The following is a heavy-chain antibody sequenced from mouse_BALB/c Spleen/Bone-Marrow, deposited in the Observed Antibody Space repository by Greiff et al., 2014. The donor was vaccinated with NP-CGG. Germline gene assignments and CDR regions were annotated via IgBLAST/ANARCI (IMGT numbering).Heavy chain of an antibody. V-gene: IGHV5-6-4*01. J-gene: IGHJ4*01. CDR3: TRDGKGNYDYAMDY. Sequence: VQLKQSGGGLVKPGGSLKLSCAASGFTFSSYTMSWVRQTPEKRLEWVATISSGGSYTYYPDSVKGRFTISRDNAKNTPYLQMSSLKSEDTAMYYCTRDGKGNYDYAMDYWGQGTSVTVSS. CDR2: ISSGGSYT. CDR1: GFTFSSYT. D-gene: IGHD2-1*01.